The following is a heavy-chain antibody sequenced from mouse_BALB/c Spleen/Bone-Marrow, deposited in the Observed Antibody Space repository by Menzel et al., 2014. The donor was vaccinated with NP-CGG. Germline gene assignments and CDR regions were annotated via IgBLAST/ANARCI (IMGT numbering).Heavy chain of an antibody. CDR1: GYTFTEYI. J-gene: IGHJ4*01. Sequence: VQRVESGAELVKPGASVKLSCKASGYTFTEYIIHWVRQRSGQGLEWIGWFYPGSGSIKYNEKFKDKATLTADKSSSTVYMELSRLTSEDSAVYFCARHEDYGSSYYYAMGYWGQGTSVTVSS. CDR3: ARHEDYGSSYYYAMGY. D-gene: IGHD1-1*01. CDR2: FYPGSGSI. V-gene: IGHV1-62-2*01.